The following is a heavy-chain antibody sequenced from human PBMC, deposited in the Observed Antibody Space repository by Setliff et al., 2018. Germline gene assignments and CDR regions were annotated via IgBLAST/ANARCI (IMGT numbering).Heavy chain of an antibody. CDR1: GYSFSTKW. CDR3: GRLGLAVAGSYDALDV. D-gene: IGHD6-19*01. J-gene: IGHJ3*01. Sequence: GESLKISCQVSGYSFSTKWIVWVRQMPGKGLEWMAMIYPGDSDVRKSPSFPGQVPLSADKSTNTAYLQWSSLKASDTAIYYCGRLGLAVAGSYDALDVWGQGTVVTVSS. CDR2: IYPGDSDV. V-gene: IGHV5-51*01.